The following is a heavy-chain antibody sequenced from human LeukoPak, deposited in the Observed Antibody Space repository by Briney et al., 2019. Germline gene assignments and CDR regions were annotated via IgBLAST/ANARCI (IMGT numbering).Heavy chain of an antibody. D-gene: IGHD4-17*01. J-gene: IGHJ6*02. V-gene: IGHV3-49*04. CDR2: IRSKAYGGTT. CDR1: GFTFGDYA. CDR3: TRDSSEHDYGDYVPKPVRSGYYYYGMDV. Sequence: GGSLRLSCTASGFTFGDYAMSWVRQAPGKGLEWVGFIRSKAYGGTTEYAAPVKGRFTISRDDSKSIAYLQMNSLKTEDTAVYYCTRDSSEHDYGDYVPKPVRSGYYYYGMDVWGQGTTVTVSS.